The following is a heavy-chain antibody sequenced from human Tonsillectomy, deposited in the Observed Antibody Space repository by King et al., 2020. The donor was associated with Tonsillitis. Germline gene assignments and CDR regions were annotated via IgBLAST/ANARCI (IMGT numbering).Heavy chain of an antibody. CDR3: ARVVDYDFWGGFSGS. CDR1: GCSFSSFT. D-gene: IGHD3-3*01. CDR2: ISSSSSYI. V-gene: IGHV3-21*01. Sequence: VQLVESGGGLVKPGGSLRLSCAASGCSFSSFTMNWVRQAPGKGLEWVASISSSSSYIYYADSVKGRFTISRDNAKNSLYLQMNSLRADDTAVYYCARVVDYDFWGGFSGSWGQGTLVTVSS. J-gene: IGHJ5*02.